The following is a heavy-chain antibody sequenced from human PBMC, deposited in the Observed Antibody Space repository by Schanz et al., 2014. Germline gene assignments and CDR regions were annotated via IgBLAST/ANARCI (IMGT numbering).Heavy chain of an antibody. Sequence: QVQLVESGGGLVKPGGSLRLSCAASGFTFSDYYMSWIRQAPGKGLEWVSRMIGSGSSVFYADSVKGRFTISRDNLKNTVYLQMNSLRAGDTAVYYCARFLARYQYYGVDVWGQGTTVIVSS. D-gene: IGHD3-3*01. V-gene: IGHV3-11*01. CDR1: GFTFSDYY. CDR2: MIGSGSSV. J-gene: IGHJ6*02. CDR3: ARFLARYQYYGVDV.